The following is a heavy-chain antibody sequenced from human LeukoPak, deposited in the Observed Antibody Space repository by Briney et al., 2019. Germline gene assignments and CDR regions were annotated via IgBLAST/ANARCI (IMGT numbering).Heavy chain of an antibody. CDR1: GGSISSGGYY. J-gene: IGHJ6*04. CDR2: IYYSGST. Sequence: KTSQTLSLTCTVSGGSISSGGYYWSWIRQHPGKGLEWIGYIYYSGSTYYNPSLKSRVTISVDTSKNQFSLKLSSVTAADTAVYYCARGYTYYYGSGIPYYGMDVWGKGTTVTVSS. D-gene: IGHD3-10*01. V-gene: IGHV4-31*03. CDR3: ARGYTYYYGSGIPYYGMDV.